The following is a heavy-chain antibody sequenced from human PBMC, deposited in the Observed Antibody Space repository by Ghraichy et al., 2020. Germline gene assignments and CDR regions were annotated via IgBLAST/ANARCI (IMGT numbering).Heavy chain of an antibody. Sequence: ETLSLTCAASGFTVSSNYMSWVRQAPGKGLEWVSVIYSGGSTYYADSVKGRFTISRHNSKNTQYLQMNSLRAEDTAVYYCARDGPNGMDVWGQGTTVTVSS. J-gene: IGHJ6*02. CDR2: IYSGGST. CDR3: ARDGPNGMDV. CDR1: GFTVSSNY. V-gene: IGHV3-53*04.